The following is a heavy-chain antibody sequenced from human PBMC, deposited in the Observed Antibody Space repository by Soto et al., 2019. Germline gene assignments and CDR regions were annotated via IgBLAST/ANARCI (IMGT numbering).Heavy chain of an antibody. D-gene: IGHD3-9*01. CDR1: GYSFTSYW. CDR3: ARSGLGLRYFDWSGGRAAFDI. Sequence: GESLKISCKGSGYSFTSYWIGWVRQMPGKGLEWMGIIYPGDSDTRYSPSFQGQVTISADKSISTAYLQWSSLKASDTAMYYCARSGLGLRYFDWSGGRAAFDIWGQGTMVTVSS. CDR2: IYPGDSDT. V-gene: IGHV5-51*01. J-gene: IGHJ3*02.